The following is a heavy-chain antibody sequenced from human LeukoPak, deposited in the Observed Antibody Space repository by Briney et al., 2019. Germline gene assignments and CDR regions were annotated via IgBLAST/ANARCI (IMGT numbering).Heavy chain of an antibody. CDR1: GYSFTSYW. D-gene: IGHD3-10*01. CDR2: IDPSDSYT. V-gene: IGHV5-10-1*01. CDR3: ARSLYYYGSGSSEFDY. J-gene: IGHJ4*02. Sequence: GESLKISCKGSGYSFTSYWISWVRQMPGKGLEWMGRIDPSDSYTNYSPSFQGHVTIPADKSISTAYLQWSSLKASDTAMYYCARSLYYYGSGSSEFDYWGQGTLVTVSS.